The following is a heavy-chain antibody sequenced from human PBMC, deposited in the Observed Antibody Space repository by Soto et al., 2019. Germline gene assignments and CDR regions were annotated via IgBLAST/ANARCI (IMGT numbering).Heavy chain of an antibody. CDR3: AKRGRQWLVTSDFNY. V-gene: IGHV3-30*18. CDR2: DSHDGRNT. CDR1: GFTFSDYA. D-gene: IGHD6-19*01. Sequence: VQLVESGGGVVQPGRSLRLCCAASGFTFSDYAMHWVRKAPGKGLEWVAVDSHDGRNTHYADSVKGRFTISRDSSKNTVSLEMTSLRAEDTAVYYCAKRGRQWLVTSDFNYWGQGALVTVSS. J-gene: IGHJ4*02.